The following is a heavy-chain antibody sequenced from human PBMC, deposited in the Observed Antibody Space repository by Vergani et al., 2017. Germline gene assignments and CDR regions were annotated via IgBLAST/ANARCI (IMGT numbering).Heavy chain of an antibody. CDR1: GYTLTSYY. CDR3: ARGRDGYNSLGYYLDY. J-gene: IGHJ4*02. CDR2: INPSGCSP. V-gene: IGHV1-46*01. Sequence: QVQLVQSGAEVKTPGASVKVSCKASGYTLTSYYMHWVRQAPGQGLEWMGRINPSGCSPSYAQKFQDRVTMTRDTSTSTVYMELSSLVSEDTAVYYCARGRDGYNSLGYYLDYWGQGTLVTVSS. D-gene: IGHD5-24*01.